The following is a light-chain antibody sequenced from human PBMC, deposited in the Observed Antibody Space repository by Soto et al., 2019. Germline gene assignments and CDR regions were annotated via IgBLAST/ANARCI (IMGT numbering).Light chain of an antibody. V-gene: IGLV1-44*01. CDR3: AAWDGSLNGYV. J-gene: IGLJ1*01. CDR1: SSNIGSYA. Sequence: QSALTQPPSASGTPGQRVTISCSGSSSNIGSYAVNWYQQLPGTAPKLLLYSNNQRPSGVPDRFSGSKSGTSASLAISGPQSEDEADYYCAAWDGSLNGYVFGTGTKVTVL. CDR2: SNN.